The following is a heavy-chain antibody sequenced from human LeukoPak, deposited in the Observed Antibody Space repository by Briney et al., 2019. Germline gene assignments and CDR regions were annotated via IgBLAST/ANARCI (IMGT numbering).Heavy chain of an antibody. D-gene: IGHD2-8*02. V-gene: IGHV1-2*02. CDR3: SRAADVVLVPPSDS. J-gene: IGHJ5*01. CDR2: INPNSGDT. Sequence: ASVTVSCRASGYTFTGYYMHWVRQAPGEGLEWMGWINPNSGDTNYAQKFKGRVTMTRDTSISAAYMELSSLRFDDTAVYYCSRAADVVLVPPSDSWGQGTLVTVSS. CDR1: GYTFTGYY.